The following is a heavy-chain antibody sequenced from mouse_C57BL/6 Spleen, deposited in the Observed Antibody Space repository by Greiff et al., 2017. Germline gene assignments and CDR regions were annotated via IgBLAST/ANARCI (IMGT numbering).Heavy chain of an antibody. J-gene: IGHJ1*03. CDR2: INPYNGGT. V-gene: IGHV1-19*01. CDR1: GYTFTDYY. D-gene: IGHD2-10*02. Sequence: DVKLQESGPVLVKPGASVKMSCKASGYTFTDYYMNWVKQSHGKSLEWIGVINPYNGGTSYNQKFKGKATLTVDKSSSTAYMELNSLTSEDSAVYYCASYGNYGWYFDVWGTGTTVTVSS. CDR3: ASYGNYGWYFDV.